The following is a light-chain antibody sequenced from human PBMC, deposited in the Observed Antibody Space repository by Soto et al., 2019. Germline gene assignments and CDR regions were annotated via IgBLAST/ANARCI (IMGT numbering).Light chain of an antibody. J-gene: IGLJ1*01. CDR2: YDS. Sequence: SYELTQPPSVSVAPGKTARITCGGNNIGTKSVHWYRQRPGQAPVLVIYYDSDRPSGIPERFSASNSGNTATLTISRVEAGDEADYYCQVWDSSGDHNYVFGTGTKVTVL. V-gene: IGLV3-21*04. CDR3: QVWDSSGDHNYV. CDR1: NIGTKS.